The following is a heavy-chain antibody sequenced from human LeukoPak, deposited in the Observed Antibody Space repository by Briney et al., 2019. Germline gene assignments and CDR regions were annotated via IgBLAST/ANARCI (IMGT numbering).Heavy chain of an antibody. J-gene: IGHJ3*02. Sequence: SVKVSCKASGGTFSSYAISWVRQAPGQGLEGMGGLIPIFGTANYAQKFQGRVTITTDESTSTAYMELSSLRSEDTAVYYCARFTVAWDDAFDIWGQGTMVTVSS. CDR2: LIPIFGTA. CDR1: GGTFSSYA. D-gene: IGHD4-23*01. V-gene: IGHV1-69*05. CDR3: ARFTVAWDDAFDI.